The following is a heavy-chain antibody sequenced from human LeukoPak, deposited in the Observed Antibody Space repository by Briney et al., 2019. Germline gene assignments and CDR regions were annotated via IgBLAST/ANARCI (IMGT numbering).Heavy chain of an antibody. J-gene: IGHJ4*02. CDR2: ISSTGGT. Sequence: PGGSLRLSCAASGFSFSSYAMHWVRQAPGKGLEYVSAISSTGGTYYANSVKGRFTISRDNSWNTLYLQLGSLRAEDMAVYYCARGEGCEYTYGPDYWGQGTLVTVSS. CDR1: GFSFSSYA. D-gene: IGHD3-10*01. CDR3: ARGEGCEYTYGPDY. V-gene: IGHV3-64*01.